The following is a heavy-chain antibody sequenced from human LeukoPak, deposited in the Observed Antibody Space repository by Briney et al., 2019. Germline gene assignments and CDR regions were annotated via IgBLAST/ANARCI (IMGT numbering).Heavy chain of an antibody. D-gene: IGHD3-10*01. CDR1: GFTFSSYA. Sequence: GGSLRLSCAASGFTFSSYAKHWVRQAPGKGLEYVSAISSNGGSTYYANSVKGRFTISRDNSKNTLYLQMGSLRAEDTAVYYSARDELLWFGARYINWFDPWGQGTLFTVSS. CDR3: ARDELLWFGARYINWFDP. CDR2: ISSNGGST. J-gene: IGHJ5*02. V-gene: IGHV3-64*01.